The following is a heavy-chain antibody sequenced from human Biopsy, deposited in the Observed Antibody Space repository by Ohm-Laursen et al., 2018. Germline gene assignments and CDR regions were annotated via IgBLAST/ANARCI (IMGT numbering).Heavy chain of an antibody. Sequence: SSVKVSCKASGYTFTSYDINWVRQATGQGLEWMGWMNPNSGNTDYAQKFQGRVTMTRNTSISTAYMELNSLRSEDTAVYYWARGSFWFGGNYYYYGMDVWGQGTTVSVSS. J-gene: IGHJ6*02. V-gene: IGHV1-8*01. CDR1: GYTFTSYD. CDR3: ARGSFWFGGNYYYYGMDV. D-gene: IGHD3-10*01. CDR2: MNPNSGNT.